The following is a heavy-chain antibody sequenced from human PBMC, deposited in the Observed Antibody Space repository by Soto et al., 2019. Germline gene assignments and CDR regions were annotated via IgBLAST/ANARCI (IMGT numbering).Heavy chain of an antibody. V-gene: IGHV2-5*02. J-gene: IGHJ4*02. CDR3: ATGGRGYYSYFDY. Sequence: QITLKESGPTVVKPTQTLMLTCTFSGFSLSTSGVCVCWFRQPPGKALEWLALIYWDDDKRYSPSLKSRVTITKDTSKNQVVLTKTNMDPVDTATYYCATGGRGYYSYFDYWGQGTLVTVSS. D-gene: IGHD3-22*01. CDR2: IYWDDDK. CDR1: GFSLSTSGVC.